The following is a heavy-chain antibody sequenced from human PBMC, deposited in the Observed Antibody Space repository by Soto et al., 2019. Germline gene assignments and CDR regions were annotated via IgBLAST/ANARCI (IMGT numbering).Heavy chain of an antibody. CDR2: ISGSGGST. Sequence: PGGSVRLSCAASGFSFSSYAMSWVRQAPGKGLEWVSAISGSGGSTYYADSVKGRFTISRDNSKNTLYLQMNSLRAEDTAVYYCAYSSTPFDYWGQGTLVTVSS. D-gene: IGHD6-13*01. J-gene: IGHJ4*02. V-gene: IGHV3-23*01. CDR1: GFSFSSYA. CDR3: AYSSTPFDY.